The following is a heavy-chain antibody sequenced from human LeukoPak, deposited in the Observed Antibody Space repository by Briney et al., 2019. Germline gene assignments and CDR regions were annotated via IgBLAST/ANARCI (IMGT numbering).Heavy chain of an antibody. D-gene: IGHD2-21*01. CDR2: IITILGTA. CDR3: ARSRGIPEYYFDY. V-gene: IGHV1-69*13. J-gene: IGHJ4*02. Sequence: SVKVSCKASGGTFSSYAISWVRQAPGQGREWMGGIITILGTANYAQKFQGRVTITADESTSTAYMELSSLRSEDTAVYYCARSRGIPEYYFDYWGQGTLVTVSS. CDR1: GGTFSSYA.